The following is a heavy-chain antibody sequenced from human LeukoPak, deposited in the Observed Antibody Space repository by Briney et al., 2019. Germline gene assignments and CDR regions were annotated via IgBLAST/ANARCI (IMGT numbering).Heavy chain of an antibody. CDR1: GFTFSTYS. D-gene: IGHD2-15*01. CDR3: ATAGSNTQTWWFDY. CDR2: IGYSNIPI. V-gene: IGHV3-48*02. Sequence: PGGSLRLSCAASGFTFSTYSMTWVRQAPGKGLEWVSYIGYSNIPIYYAESVRGRFTVSRDNAKNSQYLQMNSLKDEDTAVYYCATAGSNTQTWWFDYWGRGVLVTVSS. J-gene: IGHJ4*02.